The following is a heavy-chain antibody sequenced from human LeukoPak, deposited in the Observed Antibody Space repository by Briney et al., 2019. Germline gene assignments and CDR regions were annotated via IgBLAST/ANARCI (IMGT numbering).Heavy chain of an antibody. J-gene: IGHJ4*02. Sequence: ASVKVSCKVSGYTLTELSVHWVRQAPGQGLEWMGIINPSGGSTSYAQKFQGRVTMTRDTSTSTVYMELSSLRSEDTAVYYCARSGVLGYSSGWLRLAEFDYWGQGTLVTVSS. D-gene: IGHD6-19*01. CDR2: INPSGGST. CDR1: GYTLTELS. V-gene: IGHV1-46*01. CDR3: ARSGVLGYSSGWLRLAEFDY.